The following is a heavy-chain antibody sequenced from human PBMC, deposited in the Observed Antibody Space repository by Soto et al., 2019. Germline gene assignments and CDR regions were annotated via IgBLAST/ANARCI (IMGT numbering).Heavy chain of an antibody. J-gene: IGHJ4*02. CDR3: AKDQILGTYYDFWSGSPFDY. Sequence: GGSLRLSCVASGFTFSSYGMHWVRQAPGKGLEWVAVISYDGSNKYYADSVKGRFTISRDNSKNTLYLRMNSLRAEDTAVYYCAKDQILGTYYDFWSGSPFDYWGQGTLVTVSS. V-gene: IGHV3-30*18. D-gene: IGHD3-3*01. CDR2: ISYDGSNK. CDR1: GFTFSSYG.